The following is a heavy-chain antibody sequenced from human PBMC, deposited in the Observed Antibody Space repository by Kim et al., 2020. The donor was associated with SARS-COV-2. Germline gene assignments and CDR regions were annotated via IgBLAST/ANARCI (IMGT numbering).Heavy chain of an antibody. CDR2: IDDSGTSM. CDR3: ARDLI. Sequence: GGSLRLSCAASGFTFTLSHMAWVRQAPGQGLEWVSSIDDSGTSMPYADSVRGRFTISRDNARNSLYLQMSSLRAEDTAVYYCARDLIWG. CDR1: GFTFTLSH. J-gene: IGHJ3*02. V-gene: IGHV3-21*04.